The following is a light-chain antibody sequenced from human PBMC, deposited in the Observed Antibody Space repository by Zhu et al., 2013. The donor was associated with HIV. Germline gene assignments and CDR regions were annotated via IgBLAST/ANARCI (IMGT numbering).Light chain of an antibody. CDR2: DAS. V-gene: IGKV1-5*01. J-gene: IGKJ1*01. Sequence: IQMTQSPSTLSASVGDRVTITCRASQTIDDWLAWYRQKPGKAPEVLIFDASTLKTGVPSRFNGNRSGPEFTLTISSLQPDDSAIYYCQQYTKYWTFGQGTRVEIK. CDR1: QTIDDW. CDR3: QQYTKYWT.